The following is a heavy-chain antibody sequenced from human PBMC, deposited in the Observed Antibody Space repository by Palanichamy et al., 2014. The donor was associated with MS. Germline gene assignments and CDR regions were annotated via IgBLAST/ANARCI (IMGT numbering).Heavy chain of an antibody. CDR1: GFTFSSYA. V-gene: IGHV3-23*01. CDR2: ISGSGGST. J-gene: IGHJ6*02. D-gene: IGHD1-14*01. CDR3: ARSIGGNLAGGYYYYYGMDV. Sequence: EVQLLEVVGGGLGTAVGGPVRLSCAASGFTFSSYAMSWVRQAPGKGLEWVSAISGSGGSTYYADSVKGRFTISRDNSKNTLYLQMNSLRAEDTAVYYCARSIGGNLAGGYYYYYGMDVWGQGTTVTVSS.